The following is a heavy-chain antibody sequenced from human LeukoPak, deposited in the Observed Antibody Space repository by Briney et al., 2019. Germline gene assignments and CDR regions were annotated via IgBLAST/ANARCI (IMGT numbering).Heavy chain of an antibody. CDR2: INPSSGST. V-gene: IGHV1-46*01. CDR1: GNTFTRYY. D-gene: IGHD3-22*01. Sequence: ASVKVSCKASGNTFTRYYFHWVRQDPGQGLEWMGLINPSSGSTGYAQKFQGRVTITRDTSTSTVYMELSSLRSDDTAVYYCARYGYDRSGYYRFGAFDIWGQGTMVTVSS. J-gene: IGHJ3*02. CDR3: ARYGYDRSGYYRFGAFDI.